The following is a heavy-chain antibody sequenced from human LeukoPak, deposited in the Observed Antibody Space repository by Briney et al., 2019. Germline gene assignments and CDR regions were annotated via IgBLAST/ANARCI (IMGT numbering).Heavy chain of an antibody. V-gene: IGHV3-23*01. CDR3: AKLDYYDTH. CDR1: GFTFSSYA. Sequence: GGSLRLSCVASGFTFSSYAMSWVRQAPGKGLEWVSSITGSSASTYYADSVKGRFTISRDNSKNTLYLQMNSLRAEDTAVYFCAKLDYYDTHWGQGTLVTVSS. J-gene: IGHJ4*02. CDR2: ITGSSAST. D-gene: IGHD3-22*01.